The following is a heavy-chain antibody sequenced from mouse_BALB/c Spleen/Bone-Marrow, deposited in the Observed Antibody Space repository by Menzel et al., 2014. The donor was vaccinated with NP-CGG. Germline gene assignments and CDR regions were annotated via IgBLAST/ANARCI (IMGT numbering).Heavy chain of an antibody. J-gene: IGHJ4*01. V-gene: IGHV5-17*02. CDR1: GLTFSSFG. D-gene: IGHD2-2*01. CDR3: TRPYGYSYAMDY. Sequence: DVKLVESGGGLVQPGGSRKLSCVVSGLTFSSFGMHWVRQVPEKGLEWVAYINSDSRTIYYADTVKGRFTISRDNPKNTLFLQMTSLRSEDTAIYYCTRPYGYSYAMDYWGQGTSVTVSS. CDR2: INSDSRTI.